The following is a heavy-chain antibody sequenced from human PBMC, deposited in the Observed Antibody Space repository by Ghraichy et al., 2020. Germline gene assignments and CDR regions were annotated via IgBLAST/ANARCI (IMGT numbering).Heavy chain of an antibody. V-gene: IGHV4-34*01. CDR3: ATSQLRYFDWLSRVEYFQH. CDR2: INHSGST. D-gene: IGHD3-9*01. Sequence: EPLSLTCAVYGGSFSGYYWSWIRQPPGKGLEWIGEINHSGSTNYNPSLKSRVTISVDTSKNQFSLKLSSVTAADTAVYYCATSQLRYFDWLSRVEYFQHWGQGTLVTVSS. J-gene: IGHJ1*01. CDR1: GGSFSGYY.